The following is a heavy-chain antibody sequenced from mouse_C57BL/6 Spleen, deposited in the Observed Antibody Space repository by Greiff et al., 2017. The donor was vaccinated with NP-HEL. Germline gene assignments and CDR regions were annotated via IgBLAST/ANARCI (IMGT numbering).Heavy chain of an antibody. CDR3: ARKGSGYDSYYFGY. V-gene: IGHV1-64*01. J-gene: IGHJ2*01. Sequence: QVQLQQPGAELVKPGASVKLSCKASGYTFTSYWMHWVKQRPGQGLEWIGMIHPNSGSTNYNEKFKSKATLTVDKSSSTAYMQLSSLTSEDSAVYYCARKGSGYDSYYFGYWGKGTTVTVAS. CDR1: GYTFTSYW. CDR2: IHPNSGST. D-gene: IGHD2-2*01.